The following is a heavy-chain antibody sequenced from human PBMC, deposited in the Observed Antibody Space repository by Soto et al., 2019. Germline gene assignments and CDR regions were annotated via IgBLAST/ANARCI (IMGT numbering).Heavy chain of an antibody. CDR3: TKDERPGIVGPSY. D-gene: IGHD1-26*01. Sequence: EVQLLESGGALVQPGGSLRLSCATSGFIFSSYAMSWVRQAPGKGLEWVSAISGTGGSTYYADSVKGRFTISRDNSKNTLYLQMYSLKVEDTAVYYCTKDERPGIVGPSYWGQGTLVTVSS. J-gene: IGHJ4*02. CDR1: GFIFSSYA. CDR2: ISGTGGST. V-gene: IGHV3-23*01.